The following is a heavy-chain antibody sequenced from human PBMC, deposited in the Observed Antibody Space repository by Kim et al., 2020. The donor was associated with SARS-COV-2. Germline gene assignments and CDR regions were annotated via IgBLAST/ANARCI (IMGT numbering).Heavy chain of an antibody. D-gene: IGHD2-2*01. CDR1: GYTLTELS. V-gene: IGHV1-24*01. J-gene: IGHJ5*02. Sequence: ASVKVSRKVSGYTLTELSMHWVRQAPGKGLEWMGGFDPEDGETIYAQKFQGRVTMTEDTSTDTAYMELSSLRSEDTAVYYCATSCSITSCHWFDPWGQGTLVTVSS. CDR3: ATSCSITSCHWFDP. CDR2: FDPEDGET.